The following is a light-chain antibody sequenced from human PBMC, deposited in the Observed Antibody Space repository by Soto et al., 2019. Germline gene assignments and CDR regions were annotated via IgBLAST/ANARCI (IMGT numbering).Light chain of an antibody. CDR1: SGHSSYA. CDR2: LNSDGSH. Sequence: QLVLTQSPSASASLGASVELTCTLSSGHSSYAIAWHQQQPEKGPRYLMKLNSDGSHRKGDGIPDRFSGSSSGAERYLTISSLQSEDEADYYCQTWGSGIRVVFGGGTKLTVL. CDR3: QTWGSGIRVV. J-gene: IGLJ2*01. V-gene: IGLV4-69*01.